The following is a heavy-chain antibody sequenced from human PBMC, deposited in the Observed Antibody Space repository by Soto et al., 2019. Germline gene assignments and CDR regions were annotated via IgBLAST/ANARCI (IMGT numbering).Heavy chain of an antibody. V-gene: IGHV1-46*01. J-gene: IGHJ4*02. D-gene: IGHD4-17*01. CDR2: INHSGGST. CDR1: GYTFTSYY. Sequence: QVQLVQSGAEVKKPGASVKVSCKASGYTFTSYYMHWVRQAPGQGLEWMGIINHSGGSTSYAQKFQGRVTMTRDTSTSTVYMELSSLRSEDTAVYYCARDPAGYGGDYWGQGTLVTVSS. CDR3: ARDPAGYGGDY.